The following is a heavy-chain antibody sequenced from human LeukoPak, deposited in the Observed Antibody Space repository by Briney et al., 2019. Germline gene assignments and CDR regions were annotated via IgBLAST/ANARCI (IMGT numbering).Heavy chain of an antibody. CDR1: GFTFDAYT. Sequence: PGGSLRLSCAASGFTFDAYTMHWVRQAPGKGLEWVSLINSDGVSTYYADSVKGRFTISRDNSKNSLYLQMNSLRTEDAAFYYCTKDEGHSYGPYFDYWGQGTLVTVSS. D-gene: IGHD5-18*01. V-gene: IGHV3-43*01. CDR2: INSDGVST. J-gene: IGHJ4*02. CDR3: TKDEGHSYGPYFDY.